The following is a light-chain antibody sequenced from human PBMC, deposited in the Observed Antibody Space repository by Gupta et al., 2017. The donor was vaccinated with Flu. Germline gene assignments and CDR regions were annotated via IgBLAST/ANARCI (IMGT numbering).Light chain of an antibody. Sequence: QSALTQPRSVSGSPGQSATISCTGTSSDVGAYDYVSWYQPHPGKAPKLIIYDVGERPSGVPDRFSGSKSGNTASVTTAGLLAEDEAVYFWGSEAGSDNFVVFGGGTKGTVV. CDR2: DVG. CDR1: SSDVGAYDY. CDR3: GSEAGSDNFVV. J-gene: IGLJ2*01. V-gene: IGLV2-11*01.